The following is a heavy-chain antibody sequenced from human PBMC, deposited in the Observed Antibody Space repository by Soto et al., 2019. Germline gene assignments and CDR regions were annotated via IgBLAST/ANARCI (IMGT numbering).Heavy chain of an antibody. CDR3: VRDRNYFDY. CDR2: INSDGSDT. CDR1: GFTFSTFW. V-gene: IGHV3-74*01. Sequence: EVQLVESGGGLVQPGGSLRLSCAASGFTFSTFWMHWVRQAPGKGLVWVSRINSDGSDTSYAASVKGRFTISRDNAKNTLYLQMNDLRAEDTAVYYCVRDRNYFDYRGQGTLLTVSS. J-gene: IGHJ4*02.